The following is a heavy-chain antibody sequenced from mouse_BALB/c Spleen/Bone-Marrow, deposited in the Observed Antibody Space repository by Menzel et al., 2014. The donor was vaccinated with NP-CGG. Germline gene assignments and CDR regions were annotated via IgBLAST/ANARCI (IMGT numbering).Heavy chain of an antibody. D-gene: IGHD2-14*01. CDR3: ARSDYRYDPLAY. V-gene: IGHV1-69*01. CDR1: GYTFTDYW. Sequence: QVQLQQSGAELVMPGASVKMSCKASGYTFTDYWIHWVKQRPGQGLEWIGAMDTSDDYTTYNQKFKGKATLTVDESSSTAYMQFSSLTSEDSAVYYCARSDYRYDPLAYWGQGTLVTVSA. J-gene: IGHJ3*01. CDR2: MDTSDDYT.